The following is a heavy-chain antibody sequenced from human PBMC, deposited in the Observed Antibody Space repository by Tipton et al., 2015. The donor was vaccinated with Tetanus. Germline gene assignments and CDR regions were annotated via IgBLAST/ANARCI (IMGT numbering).Heavy chain of an antibody. V-gene: IGHV3-53*01. J-gene: IGHJ4*02. Sequence: SLRLSCAAPGFTVSSNYMSWVRQAPGKGLEWVSVIYSGGSPYYADSVKGRFTISRDNSKNTLYLQMNSLRAEDTAVYYCARGPVAVASPGYFDYWGQGTLVTVSS. D-gene: IGHD6-19*01. CDR3: ARGPVAVASPGYFDY. CDR2: IYSGGSP. CDR1: GFTVSSNY.